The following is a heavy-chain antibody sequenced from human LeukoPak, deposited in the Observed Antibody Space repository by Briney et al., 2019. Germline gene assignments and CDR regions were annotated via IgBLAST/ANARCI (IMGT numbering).Heavy chain of an antibody. CDR3: ARQGTYSSAIGMGY. D-gene: IGHD6-19*01. Sequence: GASVKVSCKASGYTFNNHYMYWVRQAPGQGLEWMGVINPSGGSTSYAQKFQGRVTMTRVTSTRTVYMEVNSLRSEDTAVYYCARQGTYSSAIGMGYWGQGTLVTVSS. CDR2: INPSGGST. V-gene: IGHV1-46*02. CDR1: GYTFNNHY. J-gene: IGHJ4*02.